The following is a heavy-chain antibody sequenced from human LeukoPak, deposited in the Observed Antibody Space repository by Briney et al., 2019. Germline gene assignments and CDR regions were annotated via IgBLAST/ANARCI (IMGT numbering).Heavy chain of an antibody. D-gene: IGHD2-2*01. J-gene: IGHJ6*03. CDR2: IGSSSSYI. CDR1: GFTFSSYS. V-gene: IGHV3-21*01. Sequence: GGSLRLSCAASGFTFSSYSMNWVRQAPGKGLEWVSSIGSSSSYIYYADSVKGRFIISRDNAKNSLYLQMNSLRAEDTAVYYCARYCSSTSCHHSYYYYMDVWGKGTTVTVSS. CDR3: ARYCSSTSCHHSYYYYMDV.